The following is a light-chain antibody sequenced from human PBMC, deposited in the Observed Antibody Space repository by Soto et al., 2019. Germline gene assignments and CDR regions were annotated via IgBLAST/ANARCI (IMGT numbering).Light chain of an antibody. CDR1: QSVSNNY. V-gene: IGKV3-20*01. Sequence: IVLTQSPGTLSLSPGERATLSCRASQSVSNNYLAWYQQKPGQAPRLLIYGASNRATGIPDRFSGSGSGTEFTLTSSSLQTDDFSTYYCQQYHSYWTFGQGTKVDIK. J-gene: IGKJ1*01. CDR2: GAS. CDR3: QQYHSYWT.